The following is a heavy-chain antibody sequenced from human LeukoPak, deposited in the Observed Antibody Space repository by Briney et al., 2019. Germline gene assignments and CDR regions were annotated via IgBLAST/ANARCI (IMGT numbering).Heavy chain of an antibody. CDR1: GFAFNTYA. J-gene: IGHJ4*02. CDR2: IWHDGSHK. CDR3: ARYNVDTAMVYFDY. D-gene: IGHD5-18*01. V-gene: IGHV3-33*01. Sequence: PGRSLRLSCAASGFAFNTYAMHWARQAPGQGLEWVALIWHDGSHKFYSNSVRGQFTISRDNSKNTVSLQMNNLRPEDTAVYYCARYNVDTAMVYFDYWGQGTLVTVSS.